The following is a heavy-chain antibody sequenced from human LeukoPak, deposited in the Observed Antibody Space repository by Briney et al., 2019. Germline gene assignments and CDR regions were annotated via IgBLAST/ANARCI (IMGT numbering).Heavy chain of an antibody. CDR1: GGSISSSNW. D-gene: IGHD6-19*01. CDR3: ARVLGIGVAGTDWFDP. V-gene: IGHV4-4*02. CDR2: IYHSGST. J-gene: IGHJ5*02. Sequence: SGTLSLTCAVSGGSISSSNWWSWVRQPPGKGLEWIGEIYHSGSTNYNPSLQNRVTISLDTSRNQFSLTLTSVTAADTAVYYCARVLGIGVAGTDWFDPWGQGILVTVSS.